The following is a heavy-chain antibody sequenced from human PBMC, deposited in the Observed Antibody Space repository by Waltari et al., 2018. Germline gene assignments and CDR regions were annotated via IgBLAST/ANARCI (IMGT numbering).Heavy chain of an antibody. CDR3: ARENYDILTGYYTGFDY. Sequence: QVQLQESGPGLVKPSETLSLTCAVSGYSISSGYYWGWLRQPPGKGLEWIGSIYHSGSTYYNPSLKSRVTISVDTSKNQFSLKLSSVTAADTAVYYCARENYDILTGYYTGFDYWGQGTLVTVSS. D-gene: IGHD3-9*01. CDR2: IYHSGST. CDR1: GYSISSGYY. V-gene: IGHV4-38-2*02. J-gene: IGHJ4*02.